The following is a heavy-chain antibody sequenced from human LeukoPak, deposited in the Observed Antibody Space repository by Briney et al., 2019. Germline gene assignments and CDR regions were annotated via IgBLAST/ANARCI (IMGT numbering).Heavy chain of an antibody. CDR2: IYTSGST. V-gene: IGHV4-4*07. CDR3: ARERGFVVVAATPWSGYFDY. Sequence: PSETLSLTCTVSGGSISSYYWSWIRQPAGKGLEWIGRIYTSGSTNYNPSLKSRVTMSVDTSKNQFSLKLSSVTAADTAVYYCARERGFVVVAATPWSGYFDYWGQGTLVTVSS. J-gene: IGHJ4*02. D-gene: IGHD2-15*01. CDR1: GGSISSYY.